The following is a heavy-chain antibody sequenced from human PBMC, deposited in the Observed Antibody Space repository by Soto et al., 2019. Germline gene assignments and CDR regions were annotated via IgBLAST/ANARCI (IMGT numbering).Heavy chain of an antibody. D-gene: IGHD2-2*01. CDR2: ISYDGINA. CDR3: AKDGVNYASLSPVDY. CDR1: GFNFGTFT. Sequence: PGGSLRLSCASSGFNFGTFTMHWVRQAPGKGLEWVAGISYDGINAYYADSVKGRFAISRDNSKNTVSLQINSLRPADTAAYYCAKDGVNYASLSPVDYWGQGTLVTVSS. V-gene: IGHV3-30*09. J-gene: IGHJ4*02.